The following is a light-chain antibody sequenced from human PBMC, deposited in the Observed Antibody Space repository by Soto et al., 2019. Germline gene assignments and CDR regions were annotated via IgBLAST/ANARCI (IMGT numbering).Light chain of an antibody. V-gene: IGKV1-17*01. Sequence: DIQMTQSPSSLSASVGDRVTITCRAGQGIGDRLGWYQQKPGRAPRRLIHAASNLDGGVPSRFSGSGSGTEFTLTISSLQPEDFATYYCLQHNAFPFTFGQGTKVDIK. J-gene: IGKJ2*01. CDR1: QGIGDR. CDR2: AAS. CDR3: LQHNAFPFT.